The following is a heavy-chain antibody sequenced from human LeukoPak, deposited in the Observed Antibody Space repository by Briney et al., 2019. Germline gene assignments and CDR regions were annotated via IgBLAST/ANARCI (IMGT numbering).Heavy chain of an antibody. CDR3: AKGYDYSDH. J-gene: IGHJ4*02. CDR2: ISYDGNNK. V-gene: IGHV3-30*18. CDR1: GFTFSGYG. D-gene: IGHD3-22*01. Sequence: GRSLRLSCAASGFTFSGYGMHWVRQAPGKGLEWVALISYDGNNKYYVDSVKGRFTISRDNPKNMLYLQMSSLRVEDTAVYFCAKGYDYSDHWGQGTLVTVSS.